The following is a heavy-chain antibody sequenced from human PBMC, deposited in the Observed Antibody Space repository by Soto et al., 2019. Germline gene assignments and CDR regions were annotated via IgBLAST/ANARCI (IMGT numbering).Heavy chain of an antibody. D-gene: IGHD3-16*01. CDR2: ISYDGSKK. Sequence: GGSLRLSCAASGFTFSRYAMHWVRQAPGKGLEWVAVISYDGSKKDYADSVKGRFTISRDNSKNTLDLQMISLRAEDTAVYYCARDHVSLRWFDYWGQGTLVTVSS. CDR3: ARDHVSLRWFDY. CDR1: GFTFSRYA. J-gene: IGHJ4*02. V-gene: IGHV3-30-3*01.